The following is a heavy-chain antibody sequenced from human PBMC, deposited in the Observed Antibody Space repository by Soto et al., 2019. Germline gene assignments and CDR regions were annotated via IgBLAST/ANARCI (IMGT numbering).Heavy chain of an antibody. J-gene: IGHJ4*02. CDR2: IYYSGST. CDR1: GGSISSGGYY. CDR3: ARDRPPALNYYDSSGYGYFDY. D-gene: IGHD3-22*01. Sequence: QVQLQESGPGLVKPSQTLSLTCTVSGGSISSGGYYWSWIRQHPGKGLEWIGYIYYSGSTYYNPSLKSRVTISVDTSKNQFSLKLSSVTAADTAVYYCARDRPPALNYYDSSGYGYFDYWGQGTLVTVSS. V-gene: IGHV4-31*03.